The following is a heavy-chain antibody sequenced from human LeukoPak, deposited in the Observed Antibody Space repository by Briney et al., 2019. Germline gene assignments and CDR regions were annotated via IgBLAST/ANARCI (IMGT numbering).Heavy chain of an antibody. Sequence: SETLSLTCSVFGYSISSDDYWGCIRQPPGKGLEWIASIYHSGTTYYNPSLKSRVTISVDTSKNQFSLSLNSVTAADTAIYFCAKERGRSGARYFDCWGQGTLVTVSS. V-gene: IGHV4-38-2*02. CDR1: GYSISSDDY. CDR3: AKERGRSGARYFDC. J-gene: IGHJ4*02. D-gene: IGHD3-9*01. CDR2: IYHSGTT.